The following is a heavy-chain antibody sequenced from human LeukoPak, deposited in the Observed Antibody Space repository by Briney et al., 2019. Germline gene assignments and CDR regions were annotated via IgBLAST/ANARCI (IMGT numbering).Heavy chain of an antibody. D-gene: IGHD3-22*01. CDR3: AKSPAYYYDSSSYTRLDY. Sequence: GGSLRLSCAASGFTVSSNYMSWVRQAPGKGLEWVSVIYSGGSTYYADSVKGRFTISRHNSKNTLYLQMNSLRAEDTAVYYCAKSPAYYYDSSSYTRLDYWGQGTLVTVSS. J-gene: IGHJ4*02. CDR1: GFTVSSNY. V-gene: IGHV3-53*04. CDR2: IYSGGST.